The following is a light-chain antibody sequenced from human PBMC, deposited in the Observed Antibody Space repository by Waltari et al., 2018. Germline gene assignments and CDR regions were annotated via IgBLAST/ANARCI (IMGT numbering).Light chain of an antibody. CDR2: RSD. Sequence: QSVLTQPPSASGTPGQRVTISCSGSASNIGGNLVNWYQQLTGKAPKLLIYRSDLRPSGVPDRFSGSKSGTSASLAISGLQSEDEADYFCASWDDSLNGHWVFGGGTKVTVL. CDR1: ASNIGGNL. J-gene: IGLJ3*02. CDR3: ASWDDSLNGHWV. V-gene: IGLV1-44*01.